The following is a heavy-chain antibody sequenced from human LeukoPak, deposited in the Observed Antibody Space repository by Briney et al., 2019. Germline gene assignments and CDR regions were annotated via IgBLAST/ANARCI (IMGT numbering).Heavy chain of an antibody. D-gene: IGHD3-22*01. CDR3: ARVYYYDSSGYSAFDY. CDR1: GGSFSGYY. J-gene: IGHJ4*02. V-gene: IGHV4-34*01. CDR2: INHSGST. Sequence: SETLSLTCAVYGGSFSGYYWSWLRQPPGKGLEWIGEINHSGSTNYNPSLKSRVTISVDTSKNQFSLKLSSVTAADTAVYYCARVYYYDSSGYSAFDYWGQGTLVTVSS.